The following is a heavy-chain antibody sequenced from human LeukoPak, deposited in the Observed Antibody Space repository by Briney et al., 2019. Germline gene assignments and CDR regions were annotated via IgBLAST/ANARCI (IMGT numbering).Heavy chain of an antibody. CDR3: ARNYYFDY. Sequence: PGRSLRLSCAASGFTFDDYAMHWVRQAPGKGLEWVSGISWNSGSTSYADSVKGRFTISRDNAKNTLYLQMNSLRAEDTAVYYCARNYYFDYWGQGTLVTVSS. J-gene: IGHJ4*02. CDR2: ISWNSGST. V-gene: IGHV3-9*01. CDR1: GFTFDDYA.